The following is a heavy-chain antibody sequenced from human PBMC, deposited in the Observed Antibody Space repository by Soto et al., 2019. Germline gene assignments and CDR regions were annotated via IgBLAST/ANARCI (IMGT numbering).Heavy chain of an antibody. J-gene: IGHJ2*01. D-gene: IGHD4-4*01. Sequence: SDTLSLTCAVCGAPISRGGHYWSWLRQHPEKGLEWIGYISDSGSTYXXPSLKSRVTMSIDPSRNQFSLNLNSVTAADTALFFCARSSQSWFFDLWGRGTLVTVSS. CDR1: GAPISRGGHY. CDR2: ISDSGST. V-gene: IGHV4-31*11. CDR3: ARSSQSWFFDL.